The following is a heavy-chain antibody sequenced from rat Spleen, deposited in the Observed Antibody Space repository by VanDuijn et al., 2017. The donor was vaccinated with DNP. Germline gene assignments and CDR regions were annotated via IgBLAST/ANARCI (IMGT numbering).Heavy chain of an antibody. CDR1: GFTFSDYY. Sequence: EVQLVESGGGLVQPGRSLKLSCAASGFTFSDYYMAWVRPDPTKGLEWVAYIRFDGAITYYGESVKGRFTISRDNAKSALYLQMNSLRSEDMATYYCAIYFYSGDNWFAYWGQGTLVTVSS. CDR2: IRFDGAIT. CDR3: AIYFYSGDNWFAY. V-gene: IGHV5-22*01. D-gene: IGHD1-1*01. J-gene: IGHJ3*01.